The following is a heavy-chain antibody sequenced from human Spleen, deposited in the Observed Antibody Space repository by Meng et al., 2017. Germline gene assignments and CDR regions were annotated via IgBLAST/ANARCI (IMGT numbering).Heavy chain of an antibody. V-gene: IGHV1-3*01. CDR3: ARAEYYDSSGYYAGMAFDI. Sequence: ASVKVSCKASAYSFTNYIMHWVRQAPGQSLEWLGWINVGNGNTKYSQKFQGRVSITRDTSASAAYMELSSLRSADTAVYYCARAEYYDSSGYYAGMAFDIWGQGTMVTVSS. CDR1: AYSFTNYI. D-gene: IGHD3-22*01. J-gene: IGHJ3*02. CDR2: INVGNGNT.